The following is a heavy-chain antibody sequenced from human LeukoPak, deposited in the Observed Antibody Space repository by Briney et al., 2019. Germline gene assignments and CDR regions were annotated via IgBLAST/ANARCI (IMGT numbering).Heavy chain of an antibody. CDR2: ISGRGGST. CDR1: GFTFSSYA. V-gene: IGHV3-23*01. Sequence: EPGGSLRLSCAASGFTFSSYAMSWVRQAPGKGLEWVSAISGRGGSTYYADSVKGRFAISRDNSKNTLYLQMNSLRAEDTAVYYCAVLRRSGGFPNAFDIWGQGTMVTVSS. J-gene: IGHJ3*02. D-gene: IGHD6-19*01. CDR3: AVLRRSGGFPNAFDI.